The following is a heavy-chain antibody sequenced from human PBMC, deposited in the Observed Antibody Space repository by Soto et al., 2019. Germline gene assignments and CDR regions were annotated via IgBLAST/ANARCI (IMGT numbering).Heavy chain of an antibody. Sequence: GGSLRLSCAASGFTFRNYGMNWVRQAPGKGLEWVSYIGLGSSTKYYADSVEGRFTISGDNAENSLYLQMNSLRAEDTAVYYCARDQLYYNDISGRPLNAFDVWGQGTMVTVSS. CDR1: GFTFRNYG. J-gene: IGHJ3*01. CDR2: IGLGSSTK. CDR3: ARDQLYYNDISGRPLNAFDV. V-gene: IGHV3-48*01. D-gene: IGHD3-22*01.